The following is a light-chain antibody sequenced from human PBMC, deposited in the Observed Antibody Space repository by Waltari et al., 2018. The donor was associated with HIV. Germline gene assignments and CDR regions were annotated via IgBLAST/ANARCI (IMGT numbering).Light chain of an antibody. CDR3: QVWDSFSGHVV. CDR1: YVGSQS. Sequence: SYVLTQPPSVSVAPGKTATISCGGLYVGSQSVHWYQKKPGQDPVVVIYYDKDWHSGIPERFSGSKSGGTATRTISRVEAGDEADYFCQVWDSFSGHVVFGGGTKLTVL. V-gene: IGLV3-21*04. CDR2: YDK. J-gene: IGLJ3*02.